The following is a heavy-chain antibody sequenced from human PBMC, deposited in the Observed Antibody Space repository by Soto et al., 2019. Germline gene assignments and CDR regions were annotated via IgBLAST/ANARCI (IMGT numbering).Heavy chain of an antibody. CDR1: GFTFSSFA. CDR2: ISVSGDTT. D-gene: IGHD4-4*01. Sequence: EVQLLESGGGLVQSGGSLRLSCAASGFTFSSFAMNWVRQAPGKGLEWVSTISVSGDTTTYADSVKGRFTISRDNSMDTLYLQMNRLRAEDTALYFCAKAGVGWVTTVSYFDSWGQGTRVTGSS. CDR3: AKAGVGWVTTVSYFDS. V-gene: IGHV3-23*01. J-gene: IGHJ4*02.